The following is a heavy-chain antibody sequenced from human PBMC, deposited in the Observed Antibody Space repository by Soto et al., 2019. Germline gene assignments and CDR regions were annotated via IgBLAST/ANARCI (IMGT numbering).Heavy chain of an antibody. D-gene: IGHD5-12*01. V-gene: IGHV1-46*01. Sequence: ASVKVSCKASGYTFTSYYMHWVRQAPGQGLEWMGIINPSGGSTTYVQKFQGGVTMTRDTSTSTVYMELSSLRSEDTAVYYCARGGNSGYDEFDYWGEGTLATVSS. CDR2: INPSGGST. J-gene: IGHJ4*02. CDR3: ARGGNSGYDEFDY. CDR1: GYTFTSYY.